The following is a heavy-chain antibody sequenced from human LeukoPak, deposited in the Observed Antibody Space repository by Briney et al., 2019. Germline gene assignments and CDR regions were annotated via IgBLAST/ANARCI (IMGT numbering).Heavy chain of an antibody. CDR1: GFTFGDYA. CDR2: IRSKAYGGTT. Sequence: GGSLRLSCTASGFTFGDYAMSWVRQAPGKGLEWVGFIRSKAYGGTTEYAASVKGRFTISRDDSKSIAYLQMNSLKTEDTAVYYCTRDLFGSGWYSSAFDIWGQGTMVTVSS. V-gene: IGHV3-49*04. D-gene: IGHD6-19*01. J-gene: IGHJ3*02. CDR3: TRDLFGSGWYSSAFDI.